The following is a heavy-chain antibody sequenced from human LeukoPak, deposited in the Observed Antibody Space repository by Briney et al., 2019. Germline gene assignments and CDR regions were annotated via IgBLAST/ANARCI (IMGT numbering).Heavy chain of an antibody. J-gene: IGHJ4*02. Sequence: GASVKVSCKASGGTFSSYAISWVRQAPGQGLEWMGRIIPILGIANYAQKFQGRVTITADKSTSTAYMELSSLRSEDTAVYYCARGDYGDYTSDYWGQGTLVTVSS. CDR2: IIPILGIA. D-gene: IGHD4-17*01. CDR3: ARGDYGDYTSDY. CDR1: GGTFSSYA. V-gene: IGHV1-69*04.